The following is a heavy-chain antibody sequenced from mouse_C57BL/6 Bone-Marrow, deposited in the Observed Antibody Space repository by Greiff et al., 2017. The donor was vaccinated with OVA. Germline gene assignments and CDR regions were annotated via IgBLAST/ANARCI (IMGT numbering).Heavy chain of an antibody. V-gene: IGHV1-42*01. CDR1: GYSFTGYY. CDR2: INPSTGGT. J-gene: IGHJ2*01. CDR3: ARVPTVVATTLDY. D-gene: IGHD1-1*01. Sequence: EVKLMESGPELVKPGASVKISCKASGYSFTGYYMNWVKQSPEKSLEWIGEINPSTGGTTYNQKFKAKATLTVDKSSSTAYMQLKSLTSEDSAVYYCARVPTVVATTLDYWGQGTTLTVSS.